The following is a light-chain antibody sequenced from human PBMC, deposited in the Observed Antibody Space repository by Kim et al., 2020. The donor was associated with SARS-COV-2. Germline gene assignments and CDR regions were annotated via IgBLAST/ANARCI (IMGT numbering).Light chain of an antibody. CDR2: DVS. CDR3: SSSTSSSTLV. Sequence: QSALTQPASVSGSPGQSITISCTGTSSDVGGYNHVSWYQQHPGKAPKLMIYDVSNRPSGVSNRFSGSKSGNTASLTISGLQAEDEADYYCSSSTSSSTLVFGGGTQLTVL. V-gene: IGLV2-14*03. CDR1: SSDVGGYNH. J-gene: IGLJ2*01.